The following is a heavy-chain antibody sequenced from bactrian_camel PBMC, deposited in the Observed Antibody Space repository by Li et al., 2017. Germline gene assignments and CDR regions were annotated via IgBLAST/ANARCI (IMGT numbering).Heavy chain of an antibody. J-gene: IGHJ4*01. CDR1: GFIFSGSS. CDR2: MHGATNEK. D-gene: IGHD5*01. CDR3: TPGVY. V-gene: IGHV3S7*01. Sequence: HVQLVESGGGLVQPGGSLRLSCVASGFIFSGSSMSWVRQAPGKGLEYVSGMHGATNEKHYADSVKGRFIISRDDATKTLFLQLNSLKTEDTAKYYCTPGVYWGQGTQVTVS.